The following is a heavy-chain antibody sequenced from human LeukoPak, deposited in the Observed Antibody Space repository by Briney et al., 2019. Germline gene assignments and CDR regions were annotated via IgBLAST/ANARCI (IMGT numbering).Heavy chain of an antibody. Sequence: ASVKVSCKASGYTFTSYYMHWVRQAPGQGLEWMGWINPNSGGTNYAQKFQGRVTMTRDTSISTAYMELSRLRSDDTAVYYCARVEVVVPAAMPKVGAFDIWGQGTMVTVSS. CDR1: GYTFTSYY. J-gene: IGHJ3*02. V-gene: IGHV1-2*02. CDR3: ARVEVVVPAAMPKVGAFDI. D-gene: IGHD2-2*01. CDR2: INPNSGGT.